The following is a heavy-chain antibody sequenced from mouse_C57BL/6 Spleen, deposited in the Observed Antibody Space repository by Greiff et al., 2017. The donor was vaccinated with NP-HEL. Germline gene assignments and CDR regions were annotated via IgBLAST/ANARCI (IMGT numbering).Heavy chain of an antibody. CDR2: IDPNSGGT. J-gene: IGHJ4*01. Sequence: QVQLKQPGAELVKPGASVKLSCKASGYTFTSYWMHWVKQRPGRGLEWIGRIDPNSGGTKYNEKFKSKATLTVDKPSSTAYMQLSSLTSEDSAVYYCARHYYYGSSWAMDYWGQGTSVTVSS. CDR1: GYTFTSYW. CDR3: ARHYYYGSSWAMDY. D-gene: IGHD1-1*01. V-gene: IGHV1-72*01.